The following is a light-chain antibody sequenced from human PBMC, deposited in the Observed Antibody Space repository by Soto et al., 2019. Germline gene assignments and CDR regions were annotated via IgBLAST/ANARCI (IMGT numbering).Light chain of an antibody. Sequence: QSVLTQPPSVSGAPGQRVTISCTGSSSNIGASYDVHWYQHLPGTAPKLLIYGNSNRPSGVPDRFFGSKSGTSASLAITGLQAEDEADYYCQSYDSSLSAYVFGTGTKLTVL. CDR2: GNS. J-gene: IGLJ1*01. V-gene: IGLV1-40*01. CDR3: QSYDSSLSAYV. CDR1: SSNIGASYD.